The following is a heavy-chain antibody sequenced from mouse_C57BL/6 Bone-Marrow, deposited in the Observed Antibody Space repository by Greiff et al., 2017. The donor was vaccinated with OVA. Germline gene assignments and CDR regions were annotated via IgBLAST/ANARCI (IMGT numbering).Heavy chain of an antibody. J-gene: IGHJ4*01. Sequence: QVQLQQSGAELVRPGASVKLSCKASGYTFTSYGISWVKQRTGQGLEWIGEIYPRSGNTYYNEKLKGKATLTADKSSSTAYMELRSLTSEDSAVYYCARAAGQALYAMDYWGQGTSVTVSS. D-gene: IGHD3-2*02. CDR3: ARAAGQALYAMDY. V-gene: IGHV1-81*01. CDR1: GYTFTSYG. CDR2: IYPRSGNT.